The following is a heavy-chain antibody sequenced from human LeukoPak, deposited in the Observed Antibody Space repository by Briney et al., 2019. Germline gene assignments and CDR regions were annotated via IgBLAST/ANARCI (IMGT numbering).Heavy chain of an antibody. V-gene: IGHV1-18*01. CDR1: GHTFTSYG. D-gene: IGHD3-22*01. CDR3: ASAYDSSGYYYY. CDR2: ISAYNGNT. Sequence: GASVKVSCKASGHTFTSYGISWVRQAPGQGLEWMGWISAYNGNTNYAQKLQGRVTITTDTSTSTAYMELRSLRSDDTAVYYCASAYDSSGYYYYWGQGTLVTVSS. J-gene: IGHJ4*02.